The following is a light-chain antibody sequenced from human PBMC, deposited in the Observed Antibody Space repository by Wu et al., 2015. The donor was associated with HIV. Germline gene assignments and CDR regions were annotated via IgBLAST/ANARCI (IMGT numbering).Light chain of an antibody. Sequence: EIVMTQSPATLSVSPGERATLPCRASQSVTINLAWYQQKPGQAPRLLIYGASTRATGIPARFSGSGSGTEFTLTISSMQSEDFAVYYCQQYNNWPYTFGQGTKLEIK. CDR3: QQYNNWPYT. CDR2: GAS. V-gene: IGKV3-15*01. J-gene: IGKJ2*01. CDR1: QSVTIN.